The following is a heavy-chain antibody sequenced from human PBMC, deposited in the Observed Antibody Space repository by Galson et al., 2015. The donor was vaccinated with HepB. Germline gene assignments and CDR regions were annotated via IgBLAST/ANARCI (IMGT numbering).Heavy chain of an antibody. J-gene: IGHJ3*02. CDR2: IRYDGSNK. CDR1: GFTFSSYG. D-gene: IGHD3-10*01. CDR3: AKDDNYYGSGGAFDI. V-gene: IGHV3-30*02. Sequence: SLRLSCAASGFTFSSYGMHWVRQAPGKGLEWVAFIRYDGSNKYYADSVKGRFTISRDNSKNTLYLQMNSLRAEDTAVYYCAKDDNYYGSGGAFDIWGQGTVVTVSS.